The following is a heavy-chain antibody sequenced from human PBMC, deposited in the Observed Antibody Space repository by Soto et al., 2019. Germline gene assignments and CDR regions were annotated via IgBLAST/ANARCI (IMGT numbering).Heavy chain of an antibody. CDR3: AHRQRTVVVGAPFDL. J-gene: IGHJ4*02. V-gene: IGHV2-5*02. CDR2: IYWDDDK. CDR1: GVSLTTSGVG. Sequence: QITLRESGPTLVQPTQTLTLTCTLSGVSLTTSGVGVGWIRQPPGKALEWLALIYWDDDKRFSPSLKSRLAITRDTSKNQVVMPMTDTAPVDPAIYYCAHRQRTVVVGAPFDLWGQGSQVTVSS. D-gene: IGHD2-15*01.